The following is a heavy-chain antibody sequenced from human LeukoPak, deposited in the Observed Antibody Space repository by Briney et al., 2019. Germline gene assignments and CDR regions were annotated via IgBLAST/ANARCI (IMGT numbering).Heavy chain of an antibody. CDR1: GFTFSTYW. CDR2: INSDGSST. V-gene: IGHV3-74*01. CDR3: ARGGSPPEALGDAFDI. J-gene: IGHJ3*02. Sequence: HPGGSLRLSCAASGFTFSTYWMHWVRHAPGKGLVRVSRINSDGSSTIYAHSVKGRFTISRDNAKNTLYLQMNSLRAEDTAVYYCARGGSPPEALGDAFDIWGQGTMVTVSS. D-gene: IGHD1-26*01.